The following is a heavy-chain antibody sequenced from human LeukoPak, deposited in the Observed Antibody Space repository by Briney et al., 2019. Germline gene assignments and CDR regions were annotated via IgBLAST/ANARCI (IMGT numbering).Heavy chain of an antibody. CDR1: GFTFSSYS. CDR2: ISSSSSYI. D-gene: IGHD1-26*01. J-gene: IGHJ5*02. V-gene: IGHV3-21*01. CDR3: ARGVVGATSDWFDP. Sequence: GGSLRLSCAASGFTFSSYSMNWVRQAPGKGLEWVSSISSSSSYIYYADSVKGRFTISRDNAKNSLYLQMNSLRAEDTAVYYCARGVVGATSDWFDPWGQGTLVTVSS.